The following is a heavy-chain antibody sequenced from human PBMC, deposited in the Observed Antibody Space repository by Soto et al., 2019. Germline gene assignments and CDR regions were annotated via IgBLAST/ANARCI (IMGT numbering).Heavy chain of an antibody. D-gene: IGHD2-15*01. J-gene: IGHJ5*02. CDR3: ASIVVVVAATPSPYNWFDP. V-gene: IGHV1-24*01. CDR2: FDPEDGET. CDR1: GYTLTELS. Sequence: ASVKVSCKVSGYTLTELSMHWVRQAPGKGLDWMGGFDPEDGETIYAQKFQGRVTMTEDTSTDTAYMELSSLRSEDTAVYYCASIVVVVAATPSPYNWFDPWGQGTLVTVSS.